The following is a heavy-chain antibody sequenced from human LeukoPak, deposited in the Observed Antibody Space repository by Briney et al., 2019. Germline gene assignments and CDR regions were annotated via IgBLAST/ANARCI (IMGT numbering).Heavy chain of an antibody. Sequence: GGPLRLSCAASGFTFSSYWMSWVRQAPGKGLEWVANIKQDGSEKYYVDSVKGRFTISRDNAKNSLYLQMNSLRAEDTAVYYCARDTFYSSGYYFYYYYYMDVWGKGTTVTVSS. D-gene: IGHD3-22*01. CDR1: GFTFSSYW. CDR3: ARDTFYSSGYYFYYYYYMDV. V-gene: IGHV3-7*01. CDR2: IKQDGSEK. J-gene: IGHJ6*03.